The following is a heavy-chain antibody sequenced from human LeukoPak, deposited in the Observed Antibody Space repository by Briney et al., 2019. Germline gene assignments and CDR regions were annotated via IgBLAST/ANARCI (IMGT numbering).Heavy chain of an antibody. D-gene: IGHD1-14*01. J-gene: IGHJ6*02. CDR3: ARENPYYYYGMDV. CDR1: GGSISSYY. CDR2: IYYSGST. V-gene: IGHV4-59*01. Sequence: PSETLSLTCIVSGGSISSYYWSWIRQPPGKGLEWIGYIYYSGSTNYNPSLKSRVTISVDTSKNQFSLKLSSVTAADTAVYYCARENPYYYYGMDVWGQGTTVTVSS.